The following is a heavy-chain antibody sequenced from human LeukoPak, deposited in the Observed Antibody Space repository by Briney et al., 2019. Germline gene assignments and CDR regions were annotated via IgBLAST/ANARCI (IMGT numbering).Heavy chain of an antibody. D-gene: IGHD2-2*01. Sequence: GGSLRLSCAASGFTFSSYGMHWVRQAPGKGLEWVAFIRYDGSNKYYADSVKGRFTISRDNSKNTLYLQMNSLRAEDTAVYYCAKEDIVVVPAAYTGYWGQGTLVTVSS. CDR3: AKEDIVVVPAAYTGY. CDR2: IRYDGSNK. J-gene: IGHJ4*02. V-gene: IGHV3-30*02. CDR1: GFTFSSYG.